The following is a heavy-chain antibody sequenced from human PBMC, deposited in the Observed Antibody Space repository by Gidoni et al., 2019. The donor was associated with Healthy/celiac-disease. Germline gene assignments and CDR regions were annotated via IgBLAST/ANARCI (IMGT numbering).Heavy chain of an antibody. CDR2: IYYSGGT. J-gene: IGHJ4*02. Sequence: QVQLQESGPGLVQPSQPLSLPCTVPVGPISSGGYYWRWIRQHPGTGLEWIGYIYYSGGTYYNPSLKSRVTISVDTSKNQFSLKLSSVTAADTAVYYCARIGAAGGYYFDYWGQGTLVTVSS. CDR3: ARIGAAGGYYFDY. V-gene: IGHV4-31*03. CDR1: VGPISSGGYY. D-gene: IGHD6-13*01.